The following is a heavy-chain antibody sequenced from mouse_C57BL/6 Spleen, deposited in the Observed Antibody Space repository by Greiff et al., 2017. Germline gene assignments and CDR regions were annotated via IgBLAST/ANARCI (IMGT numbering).Heavy chain of an antibody. J-gene: IGHJ4*01. V-gene: IGHV7-3*01. CDR1: GFTFTDHY. CDR2: IRNKANGYTT. Sequence: VQLKESGGGLVQPGGSLSLSCAASGFTFTDHYMSWVRQPPGKVLEWLGFIRNKANGYTTEYSAPVKGRFTISSDNSQSILYLQMNTLRAEDSATYYCARGPLTTYYAMDDWGQGTTVTVSS. CDR3: ARGPLTTYYAMDD. D-gene: IGHD2-12*01.